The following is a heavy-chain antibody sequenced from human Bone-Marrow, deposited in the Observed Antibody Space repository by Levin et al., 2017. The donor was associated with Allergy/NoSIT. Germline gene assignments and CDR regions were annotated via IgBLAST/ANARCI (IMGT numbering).Heavy chain of an antibody. CDR2: IYYSGST. D-gene: IGHD3-16*01. CDR1: GGSISSGGYY. CDR3: ARAPTVDPTYYFDY. Sequence: SETLSLTCTVSGGSISSGGYYWSWIRQHPGKGLEWIGYIYYSGSTYYNPSLKSRVTISVDTSKNQFSLKLSSVTAADTAVYYCARAPTVDPTYYFDYWGQGTLVTVSS. V-gene: IGHV4-31*02. J-gene: IGHJ4*02.